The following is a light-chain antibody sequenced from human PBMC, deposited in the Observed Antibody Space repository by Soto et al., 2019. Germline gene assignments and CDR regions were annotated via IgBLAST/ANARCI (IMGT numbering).Light chain of an antibody. Sequence: EIVLTQSPGTLSLSPGERATLSCRASQSVGNSLSWYQQKPGQPPRLLIYGASSRATGIPDRFSGSGSGTDFTLTISRLEPEDFAVYYCQQYDTSPFTFGPGTKVDIK. CDR1: QSVGNS. CDR3: QQYDTSPFT. CDR2: GAS. J-gene: IGKJ3*01. V-gene: IGKV3-20*01.